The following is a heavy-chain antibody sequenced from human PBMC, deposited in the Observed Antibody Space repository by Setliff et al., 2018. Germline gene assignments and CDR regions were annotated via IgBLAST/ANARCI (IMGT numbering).Heavy chain of an antibody. CDR2: IWYDGSNK. Sequence: GGSLRLSCAASGFTFSSYAMSWVRQAPGKGLEWVAVIWYDGSNKYYADSLKGRFTISRDNAKNSLYLQMNSLRAEDTAVYYCASGYLQTNHRIDYWGQGTLVTVSS. J-gene: IGHJ4*02. CDR3: ASGYLQTNHRIDY. D-gene: IGHD5-12*01. V-gene: IGHV3-33*03. CDR1: GFTFSSYA.